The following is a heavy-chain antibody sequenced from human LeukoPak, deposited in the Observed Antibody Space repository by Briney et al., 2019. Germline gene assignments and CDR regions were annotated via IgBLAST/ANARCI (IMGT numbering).Heavy chain of an antibody. CDR1: GGSINNSSYY. V-gene: IGHV4-39*01. CDR3: ASYLAAAANRYYFDY. J-gene: IGHJ4*02. D-gene: IGHD6-13*01. Sequence: SETLSLTCTVSGGSINNSSYYWAWIRQPPGKGLEWIGSIYYSGSTYYNPSPKSRVTISVDTSKNQFSLKLSSVTAADTAVYYCASYLAAAANRYYFDYWGQGTLVTVSS. CDR2: IYYSGST.